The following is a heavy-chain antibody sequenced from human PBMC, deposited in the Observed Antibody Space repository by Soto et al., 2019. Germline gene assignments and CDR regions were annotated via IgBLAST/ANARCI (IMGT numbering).Heavy chain of an antibody. CDR1: GFTVSSNY. D-gene: IGHD5-18*01. CDR3: GRDKSQYSYGPPPFF. CDR2: IYSGGGT. J-gene: IGHJ4*02. V-gene: IGHV3-53*01. Sequence: HPGGSLRLSCAASGFTVSSNYMSWVRQAPGKGLEWVSVIYSGGGTYYAGSVRGRFTISRDNSKNTLCLQMNSLRAEDTAVYYCGRDKSQYSYGPPPFFGGKGPLVPVSA.